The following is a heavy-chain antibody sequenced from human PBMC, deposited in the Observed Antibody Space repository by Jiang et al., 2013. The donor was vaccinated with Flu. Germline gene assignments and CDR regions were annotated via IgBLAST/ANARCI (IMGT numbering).Heavy chain of an antibody. J-gene: IGHJ4*02. V-gene: IGHV5-51*01. D-gene: IGHD2-2*02. CDR2: IYPGDSDT. Sequence: IGWVRQMPGKGLEWMGIIYPGDSDTRYSPSFQGQVTISADKSISTAYLQWSSLKASDTAMYYCARHNGYIRQNDYWGQGTLVTVSS. CDR3: ARHNGYIRQNDY.